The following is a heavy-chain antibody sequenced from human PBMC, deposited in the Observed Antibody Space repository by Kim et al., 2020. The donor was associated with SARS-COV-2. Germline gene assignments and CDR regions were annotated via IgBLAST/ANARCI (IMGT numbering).Heavy chain of an antibody. V-gene: IGHV3-30*04. CDR1: GFTFSSYA. J-gene: IGHJ3*02. CDR2: ISYDGSNK. Sequence: GGSLRLSCAASGFTFSSYAMHWVRQAPGKGLEGVAVISYDGSNKYYADSVKGRFTISRDNSKNTLYLQMNSLRAEDTAVYYCARDRAEGDAFDIWGQGT. CDR3: ARDRAEGDAFDI. D-gene: IGHD6-19*01.